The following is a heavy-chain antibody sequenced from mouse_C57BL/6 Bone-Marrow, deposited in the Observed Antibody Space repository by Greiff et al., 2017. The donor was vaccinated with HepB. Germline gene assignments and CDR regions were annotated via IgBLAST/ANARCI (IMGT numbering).Heavy chain of an antibody. CDR1: GFTFSDFY. Sequence: EVMLVESGGGLVQSGRSLRLSCATSGFTFSDFYMEWVRQAPGKGLEWIAASRNKANDYTTEYSASVKGRFIVSRDTSQSILYLQMNALRAEDTAIYYCARDLSRGYFDVWGTGTTVTVSS. V-gene: IGHV7-1*01. J-gene: IGHJ1*03. CDR3: ARDLSRGYFDV. CDR2: SRNKANDYTT.